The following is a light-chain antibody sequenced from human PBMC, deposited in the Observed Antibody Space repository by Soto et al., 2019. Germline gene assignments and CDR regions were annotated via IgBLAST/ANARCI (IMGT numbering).Light chain of an antibody. CDR1: SNVVGGYNY. CDR2: EVN. CDR3: SSFAVSNSFV. V-gene: IGLV2-8*01. J-gene: IGLJ1*01. Sequence: QSVLTQPPSASGSPGQSVTISCTGTSNVVGGYNYVSWYQQHPGKAPKLMIYEVNKRPSGVPDRFSGSKSGNTASLTVSGLQAEGETDYYCSSFAVSNSFVFGTGTKVTVL.